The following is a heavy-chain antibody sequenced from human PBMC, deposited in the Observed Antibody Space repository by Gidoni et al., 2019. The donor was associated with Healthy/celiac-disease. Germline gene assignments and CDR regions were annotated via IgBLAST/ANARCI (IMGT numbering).Heavy chain of an antibody. CDR2: ISGSGGST. CDR3: AKDQEDGGSSTT. J-gene: IGHJ5*02. D-gene: IGHD2-15*01. Sequence: EVQLLESGGGLVQPGGSLRLSCAASGFTFSCYAMSWFRQAPGKGLEWVSAISGSGGSTYYADSVKGRFTISRDNSKNTLYLQMNSLRAEDTAVYYCAKDQEDGGSSTTWGQGTLVTVSS. V-gene: IGHV3-23*01. CDR1: GFTFSCYA.